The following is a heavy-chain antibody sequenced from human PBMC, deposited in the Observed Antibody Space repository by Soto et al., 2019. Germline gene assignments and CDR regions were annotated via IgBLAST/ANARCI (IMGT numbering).Heavy chain of an antibody. V-gene: IGHV3-30-3*01. D-gene: IGHD2-15*01. CDR3: ASIYCSGGSCYPPLPTHILTTLYYYYYGMDV. CDR1: GFTFSSYA. J-gene: IGHJ6*02. CDR2: ISYDGSNK. Sequence: GGSLRLSCAASGFTFSSYAMHWVRQAPGKGLEWVAAISYDGSNKYYADSVKGRFTISRDNSKNTLYLQMNSLRAEDTAMIYCASIYCSGGSCYPPLPTHILTTLYYYYYGMDVWGQGTTVTVSS.